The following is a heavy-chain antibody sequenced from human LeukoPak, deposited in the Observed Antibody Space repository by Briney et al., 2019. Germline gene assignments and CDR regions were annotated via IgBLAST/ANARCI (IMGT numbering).Heavy chain of an antibody. V-gene: IGHV1-46*01. J-gene: IGHJ4*02. D-gene: IGHD2-21*02. Sequence: GASVKLSCKASGYTFTSYYMHWVRQAPGEGLEWMGIINPTGGSTSYAQKFQGRVTMTRDTSTSTVYMELSSLRSEDTAVYYCARGHYHKIHSVMVTAPDYWGKGTLVIVSS. CDR3: ARGHYHKIHSVMVTAPDY. CDR2: INPTGGST. CDR1: GYTFTSYY.